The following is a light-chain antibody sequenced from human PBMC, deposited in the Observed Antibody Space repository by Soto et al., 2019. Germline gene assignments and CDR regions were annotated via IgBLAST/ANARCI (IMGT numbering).Light chain of an antibody. CDR2: DVR. V-gene: IGLV2-14*03. CDR3: SSYTSISTLWV. CDR1: SSDVGGYNY. J-gene: IGLJ1*01. Sequence: QSALTQPASVSGSPGQSITISCTGTSSDVGGYNYVSWYQHHPDKAPKLMIYDVRYRPSGVSGRFSGYKSGNTASLTISGLQAEDEADYYCSSYTSISTLWVFGTGTKLTVL.